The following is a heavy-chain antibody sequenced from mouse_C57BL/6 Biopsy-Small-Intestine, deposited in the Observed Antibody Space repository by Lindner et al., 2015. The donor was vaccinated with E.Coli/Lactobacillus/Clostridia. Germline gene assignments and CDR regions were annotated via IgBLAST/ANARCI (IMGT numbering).Heavy chain of an antibody. D-gene: IGHD1-1*01. CDR2: IYPGDGDT. CDR1: GYAFSSYW. CDR3: ARPLYYGSSPYWYFDV. J-gene: IGHJ1*03. V-gene: IGHV1-80*01. Sequence: VQLQESGAELVKPGASAKISCKASGYAFSSYWMNWVKQRPGKGLEWIGQIYPGDGDTNYNGKFKGKATLTADKSSSTAYMQLSSLTSEDSAVYFCARPLYYGSSPYWYFDVWGTGTTVTVSS.